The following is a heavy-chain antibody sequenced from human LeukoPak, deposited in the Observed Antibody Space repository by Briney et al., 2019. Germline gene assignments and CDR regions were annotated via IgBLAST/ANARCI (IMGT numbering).Heavy chain of an antibody. V-gene: IGHV3-21*01. Sequence: PGGSLRLSCAASGCTFSTYSMNWVRQAPGKGLEWVSSISSSSSYIYYADSVKGRFTTSRDNAKNSLYLQMNSLRAEDTAVYYCARDIAHNYYDSSAYPIYWGQGTLVTVSS. CDR1: GCTFSTYS. J-gene: IGHJ4*02. CDR3: ARDIAHNYYDSSAYPIY. CDR2: ISSSSSYI. D-gene: IGHD3-22*01.